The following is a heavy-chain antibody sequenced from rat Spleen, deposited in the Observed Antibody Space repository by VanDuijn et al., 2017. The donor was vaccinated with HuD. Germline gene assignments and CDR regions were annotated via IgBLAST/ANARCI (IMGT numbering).Heavy chain of an antibody. CDR2: MWTGGTS. D-gene: IGHD5-1*01. CDR1: GFSLTSHN. J-gene: IGHJ3*01. CDR3: ARGWERFAY. V-gene: IGHV2-30*01. Sequence: QVQLKESGPGLVQPSQTLSLTCTVSGFSLTSHNVHRVRQTTGRSLEWMGMMWTGGTSYYNSVLNPRLSINRDISKSQVFLKMSSLQTEDTAMYFCARGWERFAYWGQGTLVTVSS.